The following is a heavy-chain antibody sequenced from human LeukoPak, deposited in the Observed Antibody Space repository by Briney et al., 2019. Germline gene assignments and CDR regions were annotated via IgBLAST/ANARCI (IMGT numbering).Heavy chain of an antibody. CDR1: GGTFSSYA. CDR3: AVSVTVAGTIFDY. Sequence: SVKVSCKASGGTFSSYAISWVRQAPGQGLEWMGRIIPILGIANYAQKFQGRVTITADKPTSTAYMELSSLRSEDTTVYYCAVSVTVAGTIFDYWGQGTLVTVSS. V-gene: IGHV1-69*04. CDR2: IIPILGIA. D-gene: IGHD6-19*01. J-gene: IGHJ4*02.